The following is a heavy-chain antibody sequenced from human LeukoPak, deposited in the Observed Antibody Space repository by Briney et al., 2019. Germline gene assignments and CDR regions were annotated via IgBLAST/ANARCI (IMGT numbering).Heavy chain of an antibody. CDR2: ISSSSSTI. D-gene: IGHD3-10*01. Sequence: GGSLRLSCAASGFTFSSYSMNWVRQAPGKGLEWVSYISSSSSTIYYADSVKGRFTISRDNAKNSLYLQMNSLRAEDTAVYYCARDRVLRMVRGVIDYWGQGTLVTVSS. V-gene: IGHV3-48*04. CDR3: ARDRVLRMVRGVIDY. J-gene: IGHJ4*02. CDR1: GFTFSSYS.